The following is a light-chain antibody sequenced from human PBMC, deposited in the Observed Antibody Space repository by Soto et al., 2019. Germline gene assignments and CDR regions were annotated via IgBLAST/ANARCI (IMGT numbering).Light chain of an antibody. J-gene: IGKJ3*01. CDR3: QQSYSTPFT. Sequence: DIQMTQSPSSLSASVGDRVTITCRASQSISSYLNWYQQKPGKAPKLLIYAASSLQSGVPSRFSGSGSGTHFTLTISSLQPEDFAPYYCQQSYSTPFTFGPGTKVDIK. CDR1: QSISSY. V-gene: IGKV1-39*01. CDR2: AAS.